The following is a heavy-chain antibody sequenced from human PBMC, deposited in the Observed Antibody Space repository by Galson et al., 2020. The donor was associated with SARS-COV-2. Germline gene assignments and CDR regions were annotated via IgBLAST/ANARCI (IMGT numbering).Heavy chain of an antibody. CDR1: GYSFTTYW. V-gene: IGHV5-51*01. CDR3: ARLLNTERFLFTVTSYYFDY. D-gene: IGHD4-17*01. J-gene: IGHJ4*02. CDR2: INPGDSDT. Sequence: GESLKISCQGSGYSFTTYWIGWVRQMPGKGLEWMGIINPGDSDTRYSPSFQGLVTISADKSISTAYLQWSSLKASDTAMYYCARLLNTERFLFTVTSYYFDYWGQGTLVTVSS.